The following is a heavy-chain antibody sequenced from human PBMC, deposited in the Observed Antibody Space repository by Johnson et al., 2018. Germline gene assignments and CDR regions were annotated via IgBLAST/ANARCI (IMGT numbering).Heavy chain of an antibody. Sequence: QVQLQESGPGLVKPSETLSLTCTVSGGSISNHYWSWIRQPAGKGLEWIGRIYTSGSTNYNPSLKSRVTMSVDTSKNQFSLRRGSVTAADTAVYYCASDTATGSSGYYFDAFDIWGQGTMVTVSS. J-gene: IGHJ3*02. CDR2: IYTSGST. V-gene: IGHV4-4*07. D-gene: IGHD3-22*01. CDR1: GGSISNHY. CDR3: ASDTATGSSGYYFDAFDI.